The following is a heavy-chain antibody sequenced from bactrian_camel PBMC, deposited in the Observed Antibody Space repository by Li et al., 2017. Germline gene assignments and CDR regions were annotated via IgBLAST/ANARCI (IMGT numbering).Heavy chain of an antibody. CDR2: IHTGRGGT. CDR3: AARDNWYCRRVPHHKFEY. D-gene: IGHD7*01. V-gene: IGHV3S25*01. J-gene: IGHJ4*01. CDR1: AYTYSSNC. Sequence: QLVESGGGSVQAGGTLRLSCAASAYTYSSNCMAWFRQAPGKEREGVARIHTGRGGTTVADSVKDRFTISRDNAKNTVYLQMNSLQPEDTAMYYCAARDNWYCRRVPHHKFEYWGQGTQVTVS.